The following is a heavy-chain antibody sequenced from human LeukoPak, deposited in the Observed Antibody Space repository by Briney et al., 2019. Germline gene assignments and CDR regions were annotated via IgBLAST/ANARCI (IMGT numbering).Heavy chain of an antibody. CDR1: GGSISSGSYY. CDR3: ARDQWLRSDLALDY. J-gene: IGHJ4*02. V-gene: IGHV4-61*02. D-gene: IGHD5-12*01. CDR2: IYTSGST. Sequence: TLSLTCTVSGGSISSGSYYWSWIRQPAGKGLEWIGRIYTSGSTNYNPSLKSRVTISVDTSKNQFSLKLSSVTAADTAVYYCARDQWLRSDLALDYWGQGTLVTVSS.